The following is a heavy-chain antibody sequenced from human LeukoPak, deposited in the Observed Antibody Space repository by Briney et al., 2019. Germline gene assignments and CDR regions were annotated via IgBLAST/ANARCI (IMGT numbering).Heavy chain of an antibody. CDR2: ISSSSSYI. CDR1: GFTFSSYS. Sequence: PGGSLRLSCAASGFTFSSYSMNWVRQAPGKGLEWVSSISSSSSYIYYADSVEGRFTISRDNAKNSLYLQMNSLRAEDTAVYYCARDKGYCSSTSCYKPPIDYWGQGTLVTVSS. V-gene: IGHV3-21*01. CDR3: ARDKGYCSSTSCYKPPIDY. D-gene: IGHD2-2*02. J-gene: IGHJ4*02.